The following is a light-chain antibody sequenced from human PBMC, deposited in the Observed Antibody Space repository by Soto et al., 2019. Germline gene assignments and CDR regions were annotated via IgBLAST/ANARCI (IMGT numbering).Light chain of an antibody. CDR3: QKYDNHPHN. CDR1: QDISNY. Sequence: DIQMTQSPSSLSASVGDRVTITCQARQDISNYLNWYQQKPGKAPKLLNYDASNLETGVTSRFSGSGSGTDFTFAISSLKPEDSATYYCQKYDNHPHNFGGGTKVQVK. V-gene: IGKV1-33*01. J-gene: IGKJ4*01. CDR2: DAS.